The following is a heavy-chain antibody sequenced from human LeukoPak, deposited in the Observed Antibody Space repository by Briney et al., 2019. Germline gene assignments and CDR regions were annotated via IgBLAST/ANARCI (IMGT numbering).Heavy chain of an antibody. J-gene: IGHJ4*02. D-gene: IGHD6-13*01. CDR2: ISAYNGNT. CDR3: ATDLRYSSSWYKFDY. V-gene: IGHV1-18*01. Sequence: ASVKVSCKASGYTFTSYGISWVRQAPGQGLEWMGWISAYNGNTNYAQKFQGRVTMTEDTSTDTAYMELSSLRSEDTAVYYCATDLRYSSSWYKFDYWGQGTLVTVSS. CDR1: GYTFTSYG.